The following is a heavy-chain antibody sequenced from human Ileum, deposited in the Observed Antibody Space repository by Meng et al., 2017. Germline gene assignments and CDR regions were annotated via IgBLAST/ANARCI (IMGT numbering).Heavy chain of an antibody. CDR1: GRSSSSSDW. V-gene: IGHV4-4*02. J-gene: IGHJ4*02. Sequence: QGQLQKSGPGLVEPAVTVSLTCAVSGRSSSSSDWWSWVRQPPGKGLEWIAEMNLGGSPNYNPSLKSRVTMSVDKSNDHLSLQLTSVTAADTAVYYCAHIFDSWGQGTLVTVSS. CDR2: MNLGGSP. CDR3: AHIFDS.